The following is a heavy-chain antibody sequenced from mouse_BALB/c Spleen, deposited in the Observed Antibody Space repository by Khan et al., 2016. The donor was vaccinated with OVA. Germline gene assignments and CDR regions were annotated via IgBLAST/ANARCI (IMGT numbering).Heavy chain of an antibody. Sequence: VQLKESGGGLVQPGGSRKLSCAASGFTFSRFGMHWVRQAPEKGLEWVAYISSGSSTIYYADTVKGRFTFSRDNPKNTLFLQMTSLRSEDTAMYYCARDSNVDYWGQGTTLTVSS. J-gene: IGHJ2*01. CDR3: ARDSNVDY. V-gene: IGHV5-17*02. CDR2: ISSGSSTI. D-gene: IGHD4-1*01. CDR1: GFTFSRFG.